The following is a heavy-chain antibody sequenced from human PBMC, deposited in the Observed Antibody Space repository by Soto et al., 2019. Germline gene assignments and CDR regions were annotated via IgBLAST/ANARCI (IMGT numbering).Heavy chain of an antibody. V-gene: IGHV4-31*03. D-gene: IGHD6-13*01. CDR3: ARGMHSSSWYWFDP. J-gene: IGHJ5*02. Sequence: QVQLQESGPGLVKPSQTLSLTCTVSGGSISSGGYYWSWIRQHPGKGLEWIGYIYYSGSTYYNPSPKSRVTISVDTSKNQFSLKLSSVTAADTAVYYCARGMHSSSWYWFDPWGQGTLVTVSS. CDR1: GGSISSGGYY. CDR2: IYYSGST.